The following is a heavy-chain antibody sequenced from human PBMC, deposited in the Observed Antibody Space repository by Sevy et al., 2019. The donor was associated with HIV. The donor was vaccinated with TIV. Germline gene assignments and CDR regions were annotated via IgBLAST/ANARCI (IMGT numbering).Heavy chain of an antibody. J-gene: IGHJ4*02. D-gene: IGHD3-22*01. CDR3: ARALDYYDSGGYFY. CDR2: ISSASSYI. CDR1: GFIFSNYD. V-gene: IGHV3-21*01. Sequence: GGSLRFSCVASGFIFSNYDMNWVRQAPGKGLEWVSSISSASSYIYYADSVKGRFTVSRDNAKDSLYLQMHSLRAEDTATYYCARALDYYDSGGYFYWGLGTLVTVSS.